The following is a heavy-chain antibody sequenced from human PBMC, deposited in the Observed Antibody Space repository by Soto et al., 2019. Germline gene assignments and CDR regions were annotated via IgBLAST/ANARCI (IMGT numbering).Heavy chain of an antibody. J-gene: IGHJ4*02. CDR2: IYSGGST. V-gene: IGHV3-53*04. Sequence: PGGSLRLSCAASGFTVGSNYMSWVRQAPGKGLEWVSVIYSGGSTYYADSVKGRFTISRHNSKNTLYLQMNSLRAEDTAVYYCARVVSGEGDYFDYWGQGTLVTVSS. CDR3: ARVVSGEGDYFDY. D-gene: IGHD1-26*01. CDR1: GFTVGSNY.